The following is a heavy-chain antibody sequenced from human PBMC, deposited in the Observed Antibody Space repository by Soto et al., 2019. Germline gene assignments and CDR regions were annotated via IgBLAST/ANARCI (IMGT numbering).Heavy chain of an antibody. J-gene: IGHJ6*02. D-gene: IGHD3-9*01. V-gene: IGHV2-5*01. Sequence: QITLKASGPTLVKPTQTLTLTCTFSGFSLSTGGVGVGWIRQPPGKAPEWLALIYWNDDKRYSPSLNSRLTITKDTSKNQVVLTMSNMDPVDTATYYCGGYNLLTGYHGYGMDVWGQGTTVTVSS. CDR1: GFSLSTGGVG. CDR2: IYWNDDK. CDR3: GGYNLLTGYHGYGMDV.